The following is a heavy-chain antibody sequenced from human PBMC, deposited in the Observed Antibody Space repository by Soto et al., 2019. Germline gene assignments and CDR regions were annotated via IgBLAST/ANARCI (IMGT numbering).Heavy chain of an antibody. V-gene: IGHV3-23*01. D-gene: IGHD6-19*01. CDR3: AKDLHGSGWSFDQ. CDR2: LISSGESP. J-gene: IGHJ4*02. Sequence: GGSLRLSCSASGFTFSTQAMACVRQAPGKGLEWVSALISSGESPDYADSVKGRFTTSRDNSKNTLYLQMNSLRADDTAVYYCAKDLHGSGWSFDQWGQGTVVTVSS. CDR1: GFTFSTQA.